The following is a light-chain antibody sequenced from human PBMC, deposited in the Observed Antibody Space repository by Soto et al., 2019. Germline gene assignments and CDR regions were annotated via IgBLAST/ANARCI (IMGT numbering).Light chain of an antibody. CDR3: QQYNNWFT. CDR2: GAS. CDR1: QSVGRT. V-gene: IGKV3-15*01. Sequence: EAAMTQSPATLSLSPGESATLSCRASQSVGRTVAWYQQKPGQPPRLLIYGASTRATGIPARFSGSGSGTEFTLTISSLSSEDFAVYYCQQYNNWFTFGRGTKLEIK. J-gene: IGKJ2*01.